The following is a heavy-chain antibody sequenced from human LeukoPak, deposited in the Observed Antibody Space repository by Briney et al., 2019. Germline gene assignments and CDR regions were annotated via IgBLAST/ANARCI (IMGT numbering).Heavy chain of an antibody. D-gene: IGHD6-6*01. CDR2: SYFTGNP. V-gene: IGHV4-59*08. J-gene: IGHJ5*02. Sequence: SETLSLTCIVSGSISSYYWTWIRQPPGKGLEWIGHSYFTGNPNYNPSLKSRVTISVDTSKNQFSLNLDSVTAADTAVYYCARHTAKTYSSSSDWFDPWGQGTLVTVSS. CDR3: ARHTAKTYSSSSDWFDP. CDR1: GSISSYY.